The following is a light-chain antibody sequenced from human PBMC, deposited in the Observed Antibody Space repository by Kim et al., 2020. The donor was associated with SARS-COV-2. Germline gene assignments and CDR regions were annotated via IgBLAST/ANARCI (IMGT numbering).Light chain of an antibody. V-gene: IGKV3-20*01. CDR2: GAS. J-gene: IGKJ1*01. Sequence: SPGERATLSCRASQSVSSSYLAWYQQKPGQAPRLLIYGASSRATGIPDRFSGSGSGTDFTLTISRLEPVDFAVYYCQQYGSSPGTFGQGTKVEIK. CDR1: QSVSSSY. CDR3: QQYGSSPGT.